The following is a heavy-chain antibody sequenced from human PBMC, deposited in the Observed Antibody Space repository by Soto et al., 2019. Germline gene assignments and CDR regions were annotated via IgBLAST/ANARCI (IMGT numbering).Heavy chain of an antibody. V-gene: IGHV3-15*01. CDR2: IKSKTDGGTT. CDR1: GFTFGNAW. Sequence: PGGSLRLSCAASGFTFGNAWMSWVRQAPGKGLEWVGRIKSKTDGGTTDCAAPVKGRFTISRDDSKNTLYLQMNSLKTEDTAVYYCTTLEYSSSDYYYGMDVWGQGTTVTVS. D-gene: IGHD6-6*01. CDR3: TTLEYSSSDYYYGMDV. J-gene: IGHJ6*02.